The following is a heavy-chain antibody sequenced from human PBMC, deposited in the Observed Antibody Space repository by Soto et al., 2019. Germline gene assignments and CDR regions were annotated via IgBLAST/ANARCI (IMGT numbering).Heavy chain of an antibody. CDR3: AKDKMIGRRVLYGSGSFYFDY. D-gene: IGHD3-10*01. Sequence: QVQLVESGGGVAQHGRSLRLSCAASGFTFSSYGMHWVRQAPGKGLEWVAVISYDGSNKYYADSVKGRFTISRDNSKNTLYLQMNSLRAEDTAVYYCAKDKMIGRRVLYGSGSFYFDYWGQGTLVTVSS. CDR2: ISYDGSNK. CDR1: GFTFSSYG. J-gene: IGHJ4*02. V-gene: IGHV3-30*18.